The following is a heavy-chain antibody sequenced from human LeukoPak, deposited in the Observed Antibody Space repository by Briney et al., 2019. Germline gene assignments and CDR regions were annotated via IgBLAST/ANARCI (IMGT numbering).Heavy chain of an antibody. V-gene: IGHV4-34*01. Sequence: PSETLSLTCTVSGGSISSYYWSWIRQPPGKGLEWIGEINHSGSTNYNPSLKSRVTISVDTSKNQFSLKLSSVTAADTAVYYCARTTGGGSSWYYLVGYYFDYWGQGTLVTVSS. CDR3: ARTTGGGSSWYYLVGYYFDY. D-gene: IGHD6-13*01. CDR2: INHSGST. J-gene: IGHJ4*02. CDR1: GGSISSYY.